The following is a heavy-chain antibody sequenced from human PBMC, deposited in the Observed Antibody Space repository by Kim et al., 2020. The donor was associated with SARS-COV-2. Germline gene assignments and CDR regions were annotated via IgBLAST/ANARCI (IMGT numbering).Heavy chain of an antibody. Sequence: GGSLRLSCVVSGFSVNSDSMNWVRQAPGKGLEWISILYSGGSSGTSYYTDSVKGRFSLSRDVSRNPLYLEMNSLTVDDTAVYYCSRARLCAWYFDLWGRG. V-gene: IGHV3-66*01. CDR2: LYSGGSSGTS. D-gene: IGHD1-1*01. CDR1: GFSVNSDS. CDR3: SRARLCAWYFDL. J-gene: IGHJ2*01.